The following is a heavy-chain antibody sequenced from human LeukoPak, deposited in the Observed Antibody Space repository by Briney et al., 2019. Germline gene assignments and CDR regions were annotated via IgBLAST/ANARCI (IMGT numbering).Heavy chain of an antibody. D-gene: IGHD3-10*01. CDR1: GFTFSSYA. J-gene: IGHJ4*02. CDR2: ISYDGSNK. V-gene: IGHV3-30*04. Sequence: GGSLRLSCAASGFTFSSYAMHWVRQAPGKGLEWVAVISYDGSNKYYADSVKGRFTISRDNSKNTLYLQMNSLRAEDTAVYYCAKDSTHGSGIRYLDYWGQGTLVTVSS. CDR3: AKDSTHGSGIRYLDY.